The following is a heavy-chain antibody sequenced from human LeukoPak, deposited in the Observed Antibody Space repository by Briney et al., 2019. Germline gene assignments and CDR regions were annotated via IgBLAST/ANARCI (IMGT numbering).Heavy chain of an antibody. D-gene: IGHD3-16*02. CDR3: AKDFGYYDYVWGSYRYTGNDY. CDR1: GFTFSDYY. CDR2: ISSSGSTI. V-gene: IGHV3-11*01. J-gene: IGHJ4*02. Sequence: NPGGSLRLSCAASGFTFSDYYMSWLRQAPGKGLEWISYISSSGSTIYYADSVKGRFTISRDNAKNSLYLQMNSLRAEDTAVYYCAKDFGYYDYVWGSYRYTGNDYWGQGTLVTVSS.